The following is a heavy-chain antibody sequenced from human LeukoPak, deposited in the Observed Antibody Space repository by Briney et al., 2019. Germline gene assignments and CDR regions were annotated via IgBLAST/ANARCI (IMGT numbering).Heavy chain of an antibody. Sequence: GESLKVSCAASGFTFSSYAMSWVRQAPGKGLEWVSAISGSGGSTYYADSVKGRFTISRDNSKNTLYLQMNSLRAEDTAVYYCAKDYGDYVGLFDYWGQGTLVTVSS. CDR1: GFTFSSYA. CDR3: AKDYGDYVGLFDY. J-gene: IGHJ4*02. CDR2: ISGSGGST. V-gene: IGHV3-23*01. D-gene: IGHD4-17*01.